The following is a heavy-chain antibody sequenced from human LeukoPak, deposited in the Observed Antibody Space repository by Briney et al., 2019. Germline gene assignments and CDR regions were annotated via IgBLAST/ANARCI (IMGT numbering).Heavy chain of an antibody. Sequence: SETLSLTCTVSGGSISSSSYYWGWIRQPPGKGLEWIGSIYYSGSTYYNPSLKSRVTISVDTSKNQFSLKLSSVTAADTAVYYCARPFYYCGSGMVAFDIWGQGTMVTVSS. J-gene: IGHJ3*02. CDR3: ARPFYYCGSGMVAFDI. CDR1: GGSISSSSYY. D-gene: IGHD3-10*01. CDR2: IYYSGST. V-gene: IGHV4-39*01.